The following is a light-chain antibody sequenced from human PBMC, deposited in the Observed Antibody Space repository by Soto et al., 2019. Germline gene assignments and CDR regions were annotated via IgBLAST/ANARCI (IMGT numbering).Light chain of an antibody. Sequence: EIVMTQSPATLSVSPGERATLSCRASQSVSSNLAWYQQKHGQAPRLLIYGASTRATGIPARFSGSGSGTDVTLTISSLQSEDFAVYYCQQYNNWPGTFGQGTKVEIK. CDR2: GAS. V-gene: IGKV3-15*01. CDR3: QQYNNWPGT. CDR1: QSVSSN. J-gene: IGKJ1*01.